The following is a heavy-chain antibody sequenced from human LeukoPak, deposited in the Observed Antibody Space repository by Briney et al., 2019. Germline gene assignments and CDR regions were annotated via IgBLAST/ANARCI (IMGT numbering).Heavy chain of an antibody. J-gene: IGHJ4*02. D-gene: IGHD3-22*01. CDR3: ARGPTKYYYDSSGYYGY. CDR2: MNPNSGNT. CDR1: GYTFTSYD. Sequence: ASVNVSCKASGYTFTSYDINWVRQATGQGLEWMGWMNPNSGNTGYAQKFQGRVTMTRNTSISTAYMELSSLRSEDTAVYYCARGPTKYYYDSSGYYGYWGQGTLVTVSS. V-gene: IGHV1-8*01.